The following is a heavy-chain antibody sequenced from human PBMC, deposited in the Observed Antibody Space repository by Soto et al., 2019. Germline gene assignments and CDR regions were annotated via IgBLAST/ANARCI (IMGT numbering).Heavy chain of an antibody. V-gene: IGHV5-51*01. CDR3: ARHGYSSSWYPDH. CDR2: AQPGYSDT. J-gene: IGHJ4*02. D-gene: IGHD6-13*01. CDR1: GYRFSSFW. Sequence: PVESLKISCHASGYRFSSFWIGWVRQMPWKGLEWMGIAQPGYSDTRYSPAFQGHVTISADESTNTAYLQWSSLRASDTAMYFCARHGYSSSWYPDHWGQGTLVTVS.